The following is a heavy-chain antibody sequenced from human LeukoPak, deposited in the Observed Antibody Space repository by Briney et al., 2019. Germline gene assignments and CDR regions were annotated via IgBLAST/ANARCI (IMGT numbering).Heavy chain of an antibody. V-gene: IGHV3-30*02. CDR1: GFTFSSSA. Sequence: GGSLRLSCAASGFTFSSSAMQWVRQAPGKGLEWVAFIRFDGSIKDYGDSVKGRFTISRDNSRNTVYLQMNSLRFEDTAVYYCASGVNADNHWGQGTLVTVSS. CDR2: IRFDGSIK. CDR3: ASGVNADNH. J-gene: IGHJ5*02. D-gene: IGHD2-21*01.